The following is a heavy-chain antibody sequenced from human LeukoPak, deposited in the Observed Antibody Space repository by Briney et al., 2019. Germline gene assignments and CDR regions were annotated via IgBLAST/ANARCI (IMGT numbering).Heavy chain of an antibody. J-gene: IGHJ4*02. V-gene: IGHV3-48*03. D-gene: IGHD5-12*01. CDR2: ISRSGSDI. CDR1: GFTFNICE. CDR3: AKDHICGYSGPE. Sequence: RAGGSLRLSCATSGFTFNICEFNWVRQAPGKGLEWISYISRSGSDIFYAESVKGRFTISRDNAKNSLYLQMNSLRVEDTAIYYCAKDHICGYSGPEWGPGTLVTVSS.